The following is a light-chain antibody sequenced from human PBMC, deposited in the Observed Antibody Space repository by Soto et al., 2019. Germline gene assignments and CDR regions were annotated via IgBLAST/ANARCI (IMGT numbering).Light chain of an antibody. CDR3: QKYGSSQHAFGGGT. Sequence: EIVLTQSPATLSLTPGEGATLSCRASQSVTRTYLSWYQQQPGQATRLLINGTSSMATGIPDRFSASGSGTDFTRTISTLEPEDLAVYYCQKYGSSQHAFGGGTFGGGTKVEIK. CDR1: QSVTRTY. CDR2: GTS. J-gene: IGKJ4*01. V-gene: IGKV3-20*01.